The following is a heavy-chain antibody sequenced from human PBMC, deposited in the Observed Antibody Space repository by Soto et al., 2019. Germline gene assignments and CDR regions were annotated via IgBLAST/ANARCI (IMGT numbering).Heavy chain of an antibody. CDR3: ARDPIRYFDWFSGFDP. J-gene: IGHJ5*02. CDR2: IYYSGST. CDR1: GGSISSYY. Sequence: PSETLSLTCTVSGGSISSYYWSWIRQPPGKGLEWIGYIYYSGSTNYNPSLKSRVTISVDTSKNQFSLKLSSVTAADTAVYYCARDPIRYFDWFSGFDPWGQGTLVTVSS. D-gene: IGHD3-9*01. V-gene: IGHV4-59*12.